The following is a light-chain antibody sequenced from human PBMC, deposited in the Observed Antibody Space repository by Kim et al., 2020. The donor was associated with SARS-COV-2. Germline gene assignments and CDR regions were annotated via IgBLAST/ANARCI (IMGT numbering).Light chain of an antibody. J-gene: IGLJ2*01. V-gene: IGLV2-11*03. CDR1: SSDVGTYGY. CDR2: SAI. CDR3: CSRAGGYTMI. Sequence: GQSVANSCTGRSSDVGTYGYVSWYQQHPGKAPKLIIHSAIKRPSGVPDRFSGSKSGNTASLTITGLQAEDEADYYCCSRAGGYTMIFGGGTQLTVL.